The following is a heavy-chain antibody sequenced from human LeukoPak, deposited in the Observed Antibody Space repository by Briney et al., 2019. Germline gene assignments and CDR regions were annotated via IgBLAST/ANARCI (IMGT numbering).Heavy chain of an antibody. CDR1: GFTFSDSY. D-gene: IGHD2-8*01. V-gene: IGHV3-11*04. Sequence: GGSLRLSCAASGFTFSDSYMTWIRQAPGKGLEWVSYISSSGSTIYYADSVKGRFTISRDNAKNSLYLQMNSLRAEDTAVYYCARVERVLPLIYYYYYMDVWGKGTTVTVSS. J-gene: IGHJ6*03. CDR2: ISSSGSTI. CDR3: ARVERVLPLIYYYYYMDV.